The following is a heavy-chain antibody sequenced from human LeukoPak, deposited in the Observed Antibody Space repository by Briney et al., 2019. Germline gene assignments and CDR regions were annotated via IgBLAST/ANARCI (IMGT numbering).Heavy chain of an antibody. CDR2: IDRNGDST. D-gene: IGHD6-6*01. CDR3: AKVHSYGYSSSEFDY. V-gene: IGHV3-20*04. CDR1: GFTFDDYG. Sequence: GGSLRLSCAASGFTFDDYGMSWVRQAPGKGLEWVSGIDRNGDSTGYADSVEGRFTISRDNSKNTLYLQMNSLRAEDTAVYYCAKVHSYGYSSSEFDYWGQGTLVTVSS. J-gene: IGHJ4*02.